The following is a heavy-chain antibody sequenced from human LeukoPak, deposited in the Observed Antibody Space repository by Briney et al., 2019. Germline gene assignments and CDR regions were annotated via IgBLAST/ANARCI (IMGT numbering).Heavy chain of an antibody. D-gene: IGHD6-19*01. V-gene: IGHV3-21*01. Sequence: SGGSLTLSCAASGFTLSTYSMNWVRQTPGKGLEWVSSLSSSSSYIYYADSVKGRFTISRDNAKNSLYLQMNSLRPEDTAVYYCARDRLSSGWLTDHRGQGTLVTVSS. CDR2: LSSSSSYI. CDR3: ARDRLSSGWLTDH. CDR1: GFTLSTYS. J-gene: IGHJ4*02.